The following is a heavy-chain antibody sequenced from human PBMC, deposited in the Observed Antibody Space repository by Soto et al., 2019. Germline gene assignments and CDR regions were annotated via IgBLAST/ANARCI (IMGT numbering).Heavy chain of an antibody. CDR3: ARDLVAYSGGWTAFDI. V-gene: IGHV1-18*01. Sequence: GASVKVSCKASGYTFTSYGISWVRQAPGQGLEWMGWISAYNGNTNYAQRLQGRVTMTTDTSTSTAYMDLRSLRSDDTAVYFCARDLVAYSGGWTAFDIWGQGTMVTVSS. J-gene: IGHJ3*02. CDR1: GYTFTSYG. D-gene: IGHD6-19*01. CDR2: ISAYNGNT.